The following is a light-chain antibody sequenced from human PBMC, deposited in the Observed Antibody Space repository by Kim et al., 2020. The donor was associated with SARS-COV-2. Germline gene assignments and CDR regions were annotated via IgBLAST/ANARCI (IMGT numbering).Light chain of an antibody. CDR1: QSVSSSY. CDR2: GAS. J-gene: IGKJ2*01. V-gene: IGKV3-20*01. Sequence: PGKRAPLPCRASQSVSSSYLAWYQQKPGQAPRLLIYGASSRATGIPDRFSGSGSGTDFTLTISRLEPEDFAVYYCQQYGSSPPMYTFGQGTKLEI. CDR3: QQYGSSPPMYT.